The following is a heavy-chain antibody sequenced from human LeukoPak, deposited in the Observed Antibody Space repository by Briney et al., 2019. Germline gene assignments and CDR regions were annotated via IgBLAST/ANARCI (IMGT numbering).Heavy chain of an antibody. CDR3: ARDRDYGGFDY. D-gene: IGHD4-23*01. CDR2: IYSVGST. V-gene: IGHV3-53*01. J-gene: IGHJ4*02. Sequence: GGFLRLSCAASGFTVSSNFMSWVRQAPGKGQEWVSVIYSVGSTYYANSVKGRFTISRDNSKNTLYLQMNSLRAEDTAVYYCARDRDYGGFDYWGQGTLVTVSS. CDR1: GFTVSSNF.